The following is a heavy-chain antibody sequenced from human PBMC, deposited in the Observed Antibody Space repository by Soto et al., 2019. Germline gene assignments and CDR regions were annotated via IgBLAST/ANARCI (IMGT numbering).Heavy chain of an antibody. J-gene: IGHJ2*01. Sequence: QVQLVQSGAEVKKPGSSVKVSCKASGGTFSSYTISWVRQAPGQGLEWMGRIIPILGIANYAQKFQGRVTITADKSTSTAYMELSSLRSEDTAVYYCARNHYYDSSGYYSPFYWYFDLWGRGTLVTVSS. CDR1: GGTFSSYT. V-gene: IGHV1-69*02. D-gene: IGHD3-22*01. CDR2: IIPILGIA. CDR3: ARNHYYDSSGYYSPFYWYFDL.